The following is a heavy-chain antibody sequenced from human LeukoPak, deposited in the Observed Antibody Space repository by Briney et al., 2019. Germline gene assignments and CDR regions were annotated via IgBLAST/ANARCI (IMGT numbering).Heavy chain of an antibody. CDR1: GYSISSGYY. J-gene: IGHJ5*02. V-gene: IGHV4-38-2*01. CDR2: IYHSGST. CDR3: ARGSDYGDYESNWFDP. Sequence: SEILSLTCAVSGYSISSGYYWGWIRQPPGKGLEWIGSIYHSGSTYYNPSLKSRVTISVDTSKNQFSLKLSSVTAADTAVYYCARGSDYGDYESNWFDPWGQGTLVTVSS. D-gene: IGHD4-17*01.